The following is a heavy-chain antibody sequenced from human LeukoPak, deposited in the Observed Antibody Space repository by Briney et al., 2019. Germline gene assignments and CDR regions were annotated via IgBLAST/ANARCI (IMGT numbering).Heavy chain of an antibody. CDR3: ARVPRYCSGGSCYYYGMDV. J-gene: IGHJ6*02. D-gene: IGHD2-15*01. V-gene: IGHV3-33*01. CDR2: IWYDGSNK. CDR1: GFTFSSYG. Sequence: GRSLRLSCAASGFTFSSYGMHWVRQAPGKGLEWVAAIWYDGSNKYYADSVKGRFTISRDNSKNTLYLQMNSVRAEDTAVYYCARVPRYCSGGSCYYYGMDVWGQGTTVTVSS.